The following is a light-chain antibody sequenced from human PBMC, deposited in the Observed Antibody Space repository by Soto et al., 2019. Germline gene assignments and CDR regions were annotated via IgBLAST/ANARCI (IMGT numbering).Light chain of an antibody. J-gene: IGLJ3*02. CDR1: SGDLGSKY. CDR2: EDN. V-gene: IGLV6-57*04. CDR3: QSYDLNLHEGTIQWV. Sequence: NFMLTQPHSVSEAPGKTVTISCTRSSGDLGSKYVQWYQQRPGSAPTTVIYEDNQRPSGVPDRFSGSIDGSSNSASLTISILKTEDEADYYCQSYDLNLHEGTIQWVFGGGTKLPVL.